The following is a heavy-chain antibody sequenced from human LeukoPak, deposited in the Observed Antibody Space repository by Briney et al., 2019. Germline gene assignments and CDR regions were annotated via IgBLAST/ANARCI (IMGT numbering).Heavy chain of an antibody. J-gene: IGHJ4*02. CDR2: ISGSGGST. CDR1: GFTFSSYA. D-gene: IGHD6-19*01. Sequence: GGSLRLSCAASGFTFSSYAMSWVRQSPGKGLEWVSAISGSGGSTYYADSVKGRFTISRDNSKNTLYLQLNSLRAVDTAVYYCAKYPFGSGSTHYFDHWGQGTLVTVSS. V-gene: IGHV3-23*01. CDR3: AKYPFGSGSTHYFDH.